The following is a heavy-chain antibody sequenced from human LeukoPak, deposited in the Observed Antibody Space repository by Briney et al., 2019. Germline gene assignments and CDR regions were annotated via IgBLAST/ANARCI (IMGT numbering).Heavy chain of an antibody. D-gene: IGHD2-8*01. Sequence: PGGSLRLSCAASGFTFSSYWMHWVRQAPGKGLVWVSRINSDGSSTSYADSVKGRFTISRDNAKNTLYLQMNSLRAEDTAVYYCVKDPDCTSGVCYTFFDYWGQGTLVTVSS. CDR2: INSDGSST. CDR1: GFTFSSYW. J-gene: IGHJ4*02. CDR3: VKDPDCTSGVCYTFFDY. V-gene: IGHV3-74*01.